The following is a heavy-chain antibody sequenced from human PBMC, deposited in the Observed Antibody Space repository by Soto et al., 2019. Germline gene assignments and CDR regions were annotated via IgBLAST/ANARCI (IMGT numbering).Heavy chain of an antibody. CDR1: GFTFSSHW. D-gene: IGHD2-2*01. V-gene: IGHV3-74*01. J-gene: IGHJ6*04. CDR3: ARAGPATCTSNSCFAHSPDV. Sequence: GGSLRLSCAASGFTFSSHWMHWVRQAPGKGLVWVSRVNNDGSITNYADSVRGRFSISRDNAKNTLYLQMNSLRAEDTAVYYCARAGPATCTSNSCFAHSPDVWGKGTTVTVSS. CDR2: VNNDGSIT.